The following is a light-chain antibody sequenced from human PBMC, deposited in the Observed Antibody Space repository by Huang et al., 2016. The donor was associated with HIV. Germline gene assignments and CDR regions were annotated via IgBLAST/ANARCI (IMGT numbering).Light chain of an antibody. V-gene: IGKV4-1*01. CDR1: QSVLKTSNNKNC. J-gene: IGKJ1*01. Sequence: VVTQSPDSLALSLGGRAAINCTASQSVLKTSNNKNCLSWYQLKPGQPPKLLIYWASTRESGVPDRFSGSGSGTHFTLTSASLQAEDGAVYYCHQYYDTPQTFGQGTKVEVK. CDR2: WAS. CDR3: HQYYDTPQT.